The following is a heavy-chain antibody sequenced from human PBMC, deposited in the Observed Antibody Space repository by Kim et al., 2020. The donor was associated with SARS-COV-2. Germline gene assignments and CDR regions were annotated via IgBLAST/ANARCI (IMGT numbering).Heavy chain of an antibody. CDR3: AKDRADDYVDY. D-gene: IGHD3-3*01. J-gene: IGHJ4*02. V-gene: IGHV3-23*01. Sequence: YYADSVKGRFTISRDNSNNTLYLQMNSLRAEDTAVYYCAKDRADDYVDYWGQGTLVTVSS.